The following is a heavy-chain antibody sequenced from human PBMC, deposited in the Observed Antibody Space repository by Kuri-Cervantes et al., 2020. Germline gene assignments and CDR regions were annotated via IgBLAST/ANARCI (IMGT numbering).Heavy chain of an antibody. CDR3: ARVNSRLLGAFDY. V-gene: IGHV1-18*01. J-gene: IGHJ4*02. Sequence: ASVKVSCKASGFTFTSSAVQWVRQARGQRLEWMGWISVYTGNTDYAQKLQGRVTMTTETSTNTAYMELRSLRSDDTAVYYCARVNSRLLGAFDYWGQGTLVTVSS. D-gene: IGHD2/OR15-2a*01. CDR1: GFTFTSSA. CDR2: ISVYTGNT.